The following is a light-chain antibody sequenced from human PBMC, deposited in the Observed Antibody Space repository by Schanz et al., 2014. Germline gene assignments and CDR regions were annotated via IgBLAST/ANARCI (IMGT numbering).Light chain of an antibody. CDR3: GSYAGNINWV. Sequence: QSALTQPPSASGSPGQSVTISCTGTSSDVGGYNHVSWYQQHPGKAPKLIISDVTRRPSGVPDRFSGSKSDNTASLTVSGLQVEDEADYYCGSYAGNINWVFGGGTKLTVL. J-gene: IGLJ3*02. CDR2: DVT. V-gene: IGLV2-8*01. CDR1: SSDVGGYNH.